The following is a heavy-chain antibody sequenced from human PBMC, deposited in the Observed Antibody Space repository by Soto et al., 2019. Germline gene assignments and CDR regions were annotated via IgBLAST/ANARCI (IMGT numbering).Heavy chain of an antibody. J-gene: IGHJ6*02. D-gene: IGHD4-17*01. Sequence: EVQLVESGGGLVQPGGSLRLSCAASGFTFSSYSMNWVRQAPGKGLEWVSYISSSSSTIYYADSVKGRFTISRDNAKNSLYRQMNSLRDEDTAVYYCASGYDYGDLNYYYYGMDVWGQGTTVTVSS. CDR1: GFTFSSYS. V-gene: IGHV3-48*02. CDR2: ISSSSSTI. CDR3: ASGYDYGDLNYYYYGMDV.